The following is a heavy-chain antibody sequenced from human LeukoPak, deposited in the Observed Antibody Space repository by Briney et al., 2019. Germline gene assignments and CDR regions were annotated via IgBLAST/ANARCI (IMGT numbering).Heavy chain of an antibody. CDR3: ATPGDTPKITMVRGVFFDAFDI. CDR2: FDPEDGET. Sequence: ASVKVSCKVSGYTLTELSMHWVRQAPGKGLEWMGGFDPEDGETIYAQKFQGRVTMTEDTSTDTAYMELSSLRSEDTAVYYCATPGDTPKITMVRGVFFDAFDIWGQGTMVTVSS. CDR1: GYTLTELS. J-gene: IGHJ3*02. D-gene: IGHD3-10*01. V-gene: IGHV1-24*01.